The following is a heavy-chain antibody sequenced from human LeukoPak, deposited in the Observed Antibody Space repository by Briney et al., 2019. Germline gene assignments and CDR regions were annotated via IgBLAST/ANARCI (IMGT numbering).Heavy chain of an antibody. CDR2: MYYSGSI. V-gene: IGHV4-39*07. CDR1: GGSISSISYY. J-gene: IGHJ4*02. D-gene: IGHD5-12*01. Sequence: PSETLSLTCSVSGGSISSISYYWGWIRQPPGKGLEWIGSMYYSGSIYYNPSLKSRVTISVDTSKNQFSLKLSSVTAADTAVYYCARHDSGYAGDYWGQGTLVTVSS. CDR3: ARHDSGYAGDY.